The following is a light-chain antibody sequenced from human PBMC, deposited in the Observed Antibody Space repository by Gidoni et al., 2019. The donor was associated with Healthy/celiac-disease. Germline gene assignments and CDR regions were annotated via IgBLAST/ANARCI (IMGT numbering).Light chain of an antibody. CDR1: QDISNY. CDR3: QQYDNLPPYT. Sequence: DIQMTQSPSSLSASVGDRVTITCQASQDISNYLNWYQQKPGKAPKLLIYDASNLETGVPSRFSGSGSVTYFTFTISSLQPEDIATYYCQQYDNLPPYTCXXXTKLEIK. CDR2: DAS. V-gene: IGKV1-33*01. J-gene: IGKJ2*01.